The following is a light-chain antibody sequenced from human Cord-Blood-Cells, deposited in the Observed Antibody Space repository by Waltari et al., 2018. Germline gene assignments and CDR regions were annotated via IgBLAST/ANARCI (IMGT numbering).Light chain of an antibody. J-gene: IGKJ1*01. CDR1: QSVSSSY. V-gene: IGKV3-20*01. CDR2: GAS. Sequence: DIVLTQSPGTLSLSQGERATISCRASQSVSSSYLAWYQQKPGQAPRLLIYGASSRATGSPDRFSGSGSGTDFTLTISRLEPEDFAVYYCQQYGSSPWTFGQGTKVEIK. CDR3: QQYGSSPWT.